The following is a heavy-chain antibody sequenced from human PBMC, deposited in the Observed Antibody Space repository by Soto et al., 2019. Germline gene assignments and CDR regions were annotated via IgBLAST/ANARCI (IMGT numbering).Heavy chain of an antibody. CDR1: GYSFSAYY. CDR3: ARESGGTTATLDYYYFYMDV. CDR2: INPNSGGT. D-gene: IGHD4-17*01. V-gene: IGHV1-2*04. J-gene: IGHJ6*03. Sequence: QVQLVQSGAEVKKPGASVRVSCKASGYSFSAYYIHWMRQAPGQGLEWMGWINPNSGGTKFAQTFQGWVTMTRDTSISTAYMELSRLKSDDTAVYFCARESGGTTATLDYYYFYMDVWGKGTTVTVSS.